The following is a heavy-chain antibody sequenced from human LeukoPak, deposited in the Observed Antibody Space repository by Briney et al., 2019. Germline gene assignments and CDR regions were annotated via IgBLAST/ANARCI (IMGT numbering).Heavy chain of an antibody. Sequence: GGSLRLSCAASGFIFSSYGMHWVRQAPGKGLEWVAVIWYDGSNKYYADSVKGRFTISRDNSKNTLYLQMNSLRAEDTAVYYCARDLGYYRADYWGQGTLVTVSS. D-gene: IGHD1-26*01. J-gene: IGHJ4*02. CDR2: IWYDGSNK. CDR3: ARDLGYYRADY. CDR1: GFIFSSYG. V-gene: IGHV3-33*01.